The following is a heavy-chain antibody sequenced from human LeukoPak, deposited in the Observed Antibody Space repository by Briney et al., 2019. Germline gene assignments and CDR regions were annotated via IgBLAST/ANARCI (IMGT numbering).Heavy chain of an antibody. Sequence: GGSLRLSCAASGFTVSSNYMSWVRQAPGKGLEWVSVIYSGGSTYYADSVKGRFTISRDNSKNTLYLQMNSLRAEDTAVYYCASSPYDSSGYNYWGQGTLVTVSS. CDR3: ASSPYDSSGYNY. D-gene: IGHD3-22*01. CDR2: IYSGGST. V-gene: IGHV3-53*01. CDR1: GFTVSSNY. J-gene: IGHJ4*02.